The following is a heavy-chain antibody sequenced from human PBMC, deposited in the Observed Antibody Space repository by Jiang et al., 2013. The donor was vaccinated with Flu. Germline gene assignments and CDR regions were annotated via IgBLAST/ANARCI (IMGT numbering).Heavy chain of an antibody. J-gene: IGHJ4*02. CDR3: ARGGSGSFDY. D-gene: IGHD1-26*01. CDR1: GGSISSSSYY. CDR2: IYYSGST. Sequence: PGLVKPSETLSLTCTVSGGSISSSSYYWGWIRQPPGKGLEWIGSIYYSGSTNYNPSLKSRVTISVDTSKNQFSLKLSSVTAADTAVYYCARGGSGSFDYWGQGTLVTVSS. V-gene: IGHV4-39*07.